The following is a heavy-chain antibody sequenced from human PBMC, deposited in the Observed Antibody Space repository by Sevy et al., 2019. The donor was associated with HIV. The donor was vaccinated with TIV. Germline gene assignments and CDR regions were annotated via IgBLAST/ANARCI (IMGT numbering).Heavy chain of an antibody. J-gene: IGHJ4*02. Sequence: GGSLRLSGAASGFTFSSYWRHWVRQAPGKGLVWVSRIIIDGSSTAYADSVKGRFTISRDNAKNTLYLQMNSLRAEDTAVYYCARGYDILIDYWGQGTLVTVSS. D-gene: IGHD3-9*01. V-gene: IGHV3-74*01. CDR3: ARGYDILIDY. CDR1: GFTFSSYW. CDR2: IIIDGSST.